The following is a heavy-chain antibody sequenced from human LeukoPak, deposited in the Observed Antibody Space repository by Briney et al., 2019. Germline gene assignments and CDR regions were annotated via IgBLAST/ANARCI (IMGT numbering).Heavy chain of an antibody. D-gene: IGHD3-9*01. J-gene: IGHJ4*02. V-gene: IGHV4-34*01. CDR3: ARGKHDILTGYYKVYYFDY. CDR2: INHSGGT. CDR1: GGSFSGYY. Sequence: SETLSLTCAVYGGSFSGYYWSWIRHPPGKGLEWIWEINHSGGTNYNPSLKSRVTISVDTSKNQFSLKLSSVTVADTAVYYCARGKHDILTGYYKVYYFDYWGQGTLVTVSS.